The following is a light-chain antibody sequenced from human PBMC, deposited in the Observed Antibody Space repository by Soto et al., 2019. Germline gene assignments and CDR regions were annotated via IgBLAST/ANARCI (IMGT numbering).Light chain of an antibody. CDR1: QNINSN. Sequence: EIVMTQSPATLSVSPGERVTLSCTASQNINSNLAWYQQKPGQPPRLVIYGPSTRATGIPARFSGSGSGTEFTLTIGSLQSEDFAVYYCQQYHNWPPITFGQGTRLEI. CDR2: GPS. V-gene: IGKV3-15*01. J-gene: IGKJ5*01. CDR3: QQYHNWPPIT.